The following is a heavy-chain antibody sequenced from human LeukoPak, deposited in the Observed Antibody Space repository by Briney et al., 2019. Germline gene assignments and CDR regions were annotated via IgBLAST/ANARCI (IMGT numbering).Heavy chain of an antibody. D-gene: IGHD1-26*01. CDR1: GFTFSSYS. V-gene: IGHV3-21*01. CDR2: ISSSSSYI. J-gene: IGHJ4*02. Sequence: GGSLRLSCAASGFTFSSYSINWVRQAPGKGLEWVSSISSSSSYIYYADSVKGRFTISRDNAKNSLSLQMNSLRAEDTAVYYCANIYSGSYPFVDYWGQGTLVTVSS. CDR3: ANIYSGSYPFVDY.